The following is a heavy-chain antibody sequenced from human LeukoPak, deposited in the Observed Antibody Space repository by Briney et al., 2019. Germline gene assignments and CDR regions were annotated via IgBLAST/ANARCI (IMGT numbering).Heavy chain of an antibody. CDR1: GYTFTSYG. CDR3: ARAGKGILTGYYY. CDR2: INPNSGGT. V-gene: IGHV1-2*06. J-gene: IGHJ4*02. D-gene: IGHD3-9*01. Sequence: ASVKVSCKASGYTFTSYGISWVRQAPGQGLEWMGRINPNSGGTNYAQKFQGRVTMTRDTSISTAYMELSRLRSDDTAVYYCARAGKGILTGYYYWGQGTLVTVSS.